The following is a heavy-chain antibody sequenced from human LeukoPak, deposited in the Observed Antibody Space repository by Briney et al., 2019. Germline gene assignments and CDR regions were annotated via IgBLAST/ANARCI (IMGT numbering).Heavy chain of an antibody. J-gene: IGHJ4*02. Sequence: PSETLSLTCTVSNGSINNFYWSWIRQPPGKELEWIGYVYYSGSTNYNPSLRSRVTISVDTSKNHFSLKLSSVTAADTAVYYCARGYYDSRAYPFDYWGQGTLVTVSS. CDR2: VYYSGST. D-gene: IGHD3-22*01. V-gene: IGHV4-59*12. CDR3: ARGYYDSRAYPFDY. CDR1: NGSINNFY.